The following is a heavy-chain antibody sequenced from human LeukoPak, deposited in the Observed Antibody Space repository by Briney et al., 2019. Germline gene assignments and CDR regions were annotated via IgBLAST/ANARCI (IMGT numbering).Heavy chain of an antibody. J-gene: IGHJ4*02. V-gene: IGHV3-15*01. CDR2: IKSKTDGGTT. D-gene: IGHD4-17*01. Sequence: KTGGSLRLSCAASGFTFSNAWMSWVRQAPGKGLEWVGRIKSKTDGGTTDYAAPVKGRFTSSRDDSKNTLYLQMNSLKTEDTAVYYCTTDEGHDYGDYYFDYWGQGTLVTVSS. CDR1: GFTFSNAW. CDR3: TTDEGHDYGDYYFDY.